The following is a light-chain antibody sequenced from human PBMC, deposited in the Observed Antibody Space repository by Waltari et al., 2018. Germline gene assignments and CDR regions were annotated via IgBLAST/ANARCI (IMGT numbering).Light chain of an antibody. J-gene: IGKJ1*01. CDR2: GAS. CDR3: QHYVRLPVT. V-gene: IGKV3-20*01. CDR1: QSVSRT. Sequence: IVLTQSPGTLSLSPGERATLSCMASQSVSRTLAWYQQTPGQAPRLLIYGASTRAAGIPDRFSGSGSGTDFSLTISRLDAEDFAVYYCQHYVRLPVTFGQGTKVEIK.